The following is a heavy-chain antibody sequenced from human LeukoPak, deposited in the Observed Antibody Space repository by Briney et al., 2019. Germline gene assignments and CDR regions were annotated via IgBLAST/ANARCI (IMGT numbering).Heavy chain of an antibody. CDR3: ARTQYSTSPEGYYYYYMDV. CDR2: IYYSGST. CDR1: GGSISSTSYY. J-gene: IGHJ6*03. V-gene: IGHV4-39*01. D-gene: IGHD6-6*01. Sequence: SETLSLTCSVSGGSISSTSYYWGWIRQPPGKGLEWIGSIYYSGSTSYNPSLRSRVTISVDTSKDQFSLKLSSVAAADTAVYYCARTQYSTSPEGYYYYYMDVWGKGTTLTVSS.